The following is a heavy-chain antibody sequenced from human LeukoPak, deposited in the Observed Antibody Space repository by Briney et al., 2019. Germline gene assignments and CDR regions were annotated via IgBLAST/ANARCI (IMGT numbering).Heavy chain of an antibody. D-gene: IGHD3-9*01. J-gene: IGHJ4*02. CDR1: GGSFSGYY. CDR2: INHSGST. V-gene: IGHV4-34*01. CDR3: AASILTGYYYDY. Sequence: SETLSLTCAVYGGSFSGYYWSWIRQPPGKGLEWIGEINHSGSTNYNPSLKSRVTISVDTSKNQFPLKLSSVTAADTAVYYCAASILTGYYYDYWGQGTLVTVSS.